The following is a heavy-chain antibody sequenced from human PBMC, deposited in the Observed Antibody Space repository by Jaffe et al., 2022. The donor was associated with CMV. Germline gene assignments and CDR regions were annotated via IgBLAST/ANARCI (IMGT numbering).Heavy chain of an antibody. CDR2: IIPIFDVA. CDR1: GDTFSSYT. V-gene: IGHV1-69*04. CDR3: ARGFASGGTLFGVDPKRALYFYYYLDV. D-gene: IGHD3-3*01. Sequence: QVQLVQSGAEVKKPGSSVRVSCKASGDTFSSYTINWVRQAPGQGLEWMGRIIPIFDVANNAQKFQGRVTITADKSTNTVYMELTSLRSEDTAVYYCARGFASGGTLFGVDPKRALYFYYYLDVWGKGTTVTVSS. J-gene: IGHJ6*03.